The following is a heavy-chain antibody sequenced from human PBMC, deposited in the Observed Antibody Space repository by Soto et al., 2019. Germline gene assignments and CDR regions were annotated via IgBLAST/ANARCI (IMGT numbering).Heavy chain of an antibody. V-gene: IGHV3-74*01. CDR2: IKGDGTGS. CDR3: VRGNLGWRGMDY. Sequence: PWGSLRLSCAASGFTFSTYWIHWIRQVPGTGLVWVSSIKGDGTGSVYADAVEGRFTSTSDSAKNTLYLQMNGLRAEDTAVYYCVRGNLGWRGMDYWGRGT. CDR1: GFTFSTYW. D-gene: IGHD1-1*01. J-gene: IGHJ4*02.